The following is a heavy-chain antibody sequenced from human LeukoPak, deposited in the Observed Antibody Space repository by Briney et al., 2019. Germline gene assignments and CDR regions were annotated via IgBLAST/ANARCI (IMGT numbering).Heavy chain of an antibody. CDR3: VKGVGGSGSYYNFDY. CDR2: ISSNGGST. V-gene: IGHV3-64D*06. J-gene: IGHJ4*02. CDR1: GFTFSSCA. Sequence: GGSLRLSCSASGFTFSSCAMHWVDQAPGKGLEYVSAISSNGGSTYYADSVKGRFTISRDNSKNTLYLQMSSLRAEDTAVYYCVKGVGGSGSYYNFDYWGQGTLVTVSS. D-gene: IGHD3-10*01.